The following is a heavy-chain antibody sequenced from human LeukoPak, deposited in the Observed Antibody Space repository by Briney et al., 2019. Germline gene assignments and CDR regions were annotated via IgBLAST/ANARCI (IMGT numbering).Heavy chain of an antibody. J-gene: IGHJ4*02. CDR1: GFIFTNYF. CDR3: AKDVALCFGELFAFDY. Sequence: GGSLRLSCAASGFIFTNYFMSWVRQAPGKGLEWVASIKHDGSEKYYVDSVRGRFTISRDNAKNSLYLQMNSLRAEDTALYYFAKDVALCFGELFAFDYWAKGPLVTVPS. D-gene: IGHD3-10*01. V-gene: IGHV3-7*03. CDR2: IKHDGSEK.